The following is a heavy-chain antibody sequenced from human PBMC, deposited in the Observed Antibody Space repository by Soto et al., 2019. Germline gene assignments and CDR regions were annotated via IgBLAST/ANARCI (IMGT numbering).Heavy chain of an antibody. CDR3: AREGSGSYYYYMDV. D-gene: IGHD3-10*01. CDR1: GFTFSSYS. V-gene: IGHV3-21*01. J-gene: IGHJ6*03. Sequence: EVQLVESGGGLVKPGGSLRLSCAASGFTFSSYSMNWVRQAPGKGLEWVSSISSSSSYIYYADSVKGRFTISRDNAKNSLYLQMNSLRAEDTAVYYCAREGSGSYYYYMDVWGKGTTVTVSS. CDR2: ISSSSSYI.